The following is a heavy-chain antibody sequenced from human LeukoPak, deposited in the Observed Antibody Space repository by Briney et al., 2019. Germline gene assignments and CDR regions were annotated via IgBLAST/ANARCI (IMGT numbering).Heavy chain of an antibody. D-gene: IGHD5-24*01. CDR2: IQSDGSDQ. Sequence: GGSLRLSCAASGFTFSSYGMHWVRQAPGKGLEWVAFIQSDGSDQYYADSVKGRLSISRDNSKNTLYLQMNSLRTEDTAVYYCAKRDGYNSGPFDYWGQGTLVTVSS. CDR1: GFTFSSYG. CDR3: AKRDGYNSGPFDY. V-gene: IGHV3-30*02. J-gene: IGHJ4*02.